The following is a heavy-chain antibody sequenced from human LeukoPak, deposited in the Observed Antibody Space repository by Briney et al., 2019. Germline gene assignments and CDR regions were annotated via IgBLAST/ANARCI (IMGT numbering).Heavy chain of an antibody. D-gene: IGHD3/OR15-3a*01. V-gene: IGHV1-8*01. Sequence: GASVKVSCKASGYTFTSYDINLVRQAPGQGPEWMGWMNPKRGDPDHAEPFQGGMNLTTIISRTPAYLELTSTKSEDTAIYYCVRAAQEGRDSLTGVQTGNWFNPWGQGTLVTVSS. CDR2: MNPKRGDP. J-gene: IGHJ5*02. CDR3: VRAAQEGRDSLTGVQTGNWFNP. CDR1: GYTFTSYD.